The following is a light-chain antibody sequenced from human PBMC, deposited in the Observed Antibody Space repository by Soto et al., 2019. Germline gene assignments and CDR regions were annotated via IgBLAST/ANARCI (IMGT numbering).Light chain of an antibody. J-gene: IGKJ4*01. CDR3: QQGYDTPLT. V-gene: IGKV1-39*01. CDR2: ATS. CDR1: QSVSDY. Sequence: DIQMTQSPSSLSASVGDRVTITCRASQSVSDYLNWYQQMPGESPKLLIYATSTLQSGVPSRFSGSGSGTDFTLTISSLQPEDFAVYYCQQGYDTPLTFGGGTKVEIK.